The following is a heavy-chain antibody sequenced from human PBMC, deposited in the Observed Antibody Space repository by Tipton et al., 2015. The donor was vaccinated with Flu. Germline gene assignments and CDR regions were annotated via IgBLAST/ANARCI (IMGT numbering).Heavy chain of an antibody. J-gene: IGHJ4*02. CDR2: INPSSGVP. V-gene: IGHV1-2*06. CDR1: GYTFTGYF. CDR3: ARVGNWNDLDY. Sequence: QVQLVQSGAEVKKPGASVRVSCTTSGYTFTGYFIHWVRQAPGQGLEWVGRINPSSGVPNYAQQFQGRVTVTRDTSITTVYMELSGLSSGDTAIYFCARVGNWNDLDYWGPGTLVNVSS. D-gene: IGHD1-1*01.